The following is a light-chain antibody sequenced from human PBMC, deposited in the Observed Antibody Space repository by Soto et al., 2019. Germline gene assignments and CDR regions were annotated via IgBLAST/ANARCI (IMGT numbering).Light chain of an antibody. CDR1: QSVSSN. Sequence: EIVITPSPVTVSVSPGKRATLSSRASQSVSSNLAWYQQKPGQAPSLLIYGAFTRATGIPARFSGTGSVTEFTLTISSLQSEDFALYYCQQYNDWPLTFGQGTKVDIK. J-gene: IGKJ1*01. CDR3: QQYNDWPLT. CDR2: GAF. V-gene: IGKV3-15*01.